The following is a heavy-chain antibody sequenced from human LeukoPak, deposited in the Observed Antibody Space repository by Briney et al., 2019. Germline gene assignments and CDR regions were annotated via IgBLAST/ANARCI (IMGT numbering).Heavy chain of an antibody. Sequence: GASVKVSCKASGYTFTSYYMHWVRQAPGQGLEWMGIINPSGGSTSYAEKFPRRVTMTRDTSTSTVYMELSSLRSEDTAVYYCARVTGPGEYWGQGTLVTVSS. CDR3: ARVTGPGEY. V-gene: IGHV1-46*01. CDR2: INPSGGST. D-gene: IGHD3-9*01. CDR1: GYTFTSYY. J-gene: IGHJ4*02.